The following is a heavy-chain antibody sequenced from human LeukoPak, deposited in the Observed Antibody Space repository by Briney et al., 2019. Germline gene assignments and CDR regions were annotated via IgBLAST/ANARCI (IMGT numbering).Heavy chain of an antibody. V-gene: IGHV4-34*01. Sequence: PSESLSLTCAVYGGSFSGYYWSWIRQPPGKGLEWIGEINHSGSTNYNPSLKSRVTISVDTSKNQFSLKLSSVTAADTAVYYCARLGYSYRCHFDYWGQGTLVTVSS. CDR1: GGSFSGYY. CDR3: ARLGYSYRCHFDY. J-gene: IGHJ4*02. CDR2: INHSGST. D-gene: IGHD5-18*01.